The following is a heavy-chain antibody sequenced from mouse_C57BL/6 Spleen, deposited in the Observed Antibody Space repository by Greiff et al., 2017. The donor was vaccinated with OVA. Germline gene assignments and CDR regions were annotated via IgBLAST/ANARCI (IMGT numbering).Heavy chain of an antibody. V-gene: IGHV2-9-1*01. CDR3: ARYSSGSWFAY. Sequence: VKLMESGPGLVAPSQSLSITCTASGFSLTSYAISWVRQPPGKGLEWLGVIWTGGGTNYNSALKSSLSISKDNSNSQAFLNMNSLLTYDAARYYCARYSSGSWFAYWGQGTLVTVSA. J-gene: IGHJ3*01. D-gene: IGHD3-2*02. CDR2: IWTGGGT. CDR1: GFSLTSYA.